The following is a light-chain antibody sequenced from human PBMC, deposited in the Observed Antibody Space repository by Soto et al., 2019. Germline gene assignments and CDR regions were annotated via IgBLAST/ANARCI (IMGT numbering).Light chain of an antibody. CDR1: QSVSSY. J-gene: IGKJ5*01. CDR2: DAS. CDR3: QQYTNWPPIT. Sequence: EIVLTQSPATLSLSPGERATLSCRASQSVSSYLAWYQQKPGQAPRLLIYDASNRATGIPARFSGSGSGTDFTLTISNLQSEDFAVYYCQQYTNWPPITFGQGTRLENK. V-gene: IGKV3-11*01.